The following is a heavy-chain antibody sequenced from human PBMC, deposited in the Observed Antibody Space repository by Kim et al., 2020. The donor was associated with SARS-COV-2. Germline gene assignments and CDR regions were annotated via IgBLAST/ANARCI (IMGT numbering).Heavy chain of an antibody. V-gene: IGHV3-30*01. J-gene: IGHJ4*02. CDR3: ARDRGRVPAARAFDY. D-gene: IGHD2-2*01. Sequence: DSVKGRFTSSRDNAKNTLYLQMNSRRAEDTAVYYCARDRGRVPAARAFDYWGQGTLVTVSS.